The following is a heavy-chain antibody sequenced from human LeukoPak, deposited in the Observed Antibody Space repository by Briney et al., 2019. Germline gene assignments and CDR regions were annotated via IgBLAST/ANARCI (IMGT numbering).Heavy chain of an antibody. CDR1: GFTFSNAW. Sequence: GGSLRLSCAASGFTFSNAWMSWVRQAPGKGLEWVGRIKSKTDGGTTDYAAPVKGRFTISRDDSKNTLYLQMNSLKTEDTAVYYCTRSGYSSSWYLAYYYYYYMDVWGKGTTVTISS. V-gene: IGHV3-15*01. J-gene: IGHJ6*03. CDR3: TRSGYSSSWYLAYYYYYYMDV. D-gene: IGHD6-13*01. CDR2: IKSKTDGGTT.